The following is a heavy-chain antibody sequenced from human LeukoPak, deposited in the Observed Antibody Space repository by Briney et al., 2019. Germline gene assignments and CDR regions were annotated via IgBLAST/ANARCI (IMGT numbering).Heavy chain of an antibody. D-gene: IGHD5-24*01. J-gene: IGHJ4*02. CDR2: INNSGSA. CDR3: ARLRRDGYSYFDY. V-gene: IGHV4-59*01. Sequence: KPSETLSLTCTVSGGSISSCCWSWIRQPPGKGLEWIGYINNSGSANYSPSLKRRVTISTDTSKNQLSLRLTSVTAADTAVYYCARLRRDGYSYFDYWGQGSLVTVSS. CDR1: GGSISSCC.